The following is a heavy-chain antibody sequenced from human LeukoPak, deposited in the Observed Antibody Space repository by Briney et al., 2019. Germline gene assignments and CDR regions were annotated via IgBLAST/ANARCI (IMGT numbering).Heavy chain of an antibody. V-gene: IGHV3-23*01. CDR3: AREGPLHYYDSSGYSTG. Sequence: GGSLRLSCAASGFTFSSYAMSWVRQAPGKGLEWVSAISGSGGSTNYADSVKGRFTISRDNSKNTLYLQMNSLRAEDTAVYYCAREGPLHYYDSSGYSTGGGQGTLVTVSS. CDR2: ISGSGGST. J-gene: IGHJ4*02. CDR1: GFTFSSYA. D-gene: IGHD3-22*01.